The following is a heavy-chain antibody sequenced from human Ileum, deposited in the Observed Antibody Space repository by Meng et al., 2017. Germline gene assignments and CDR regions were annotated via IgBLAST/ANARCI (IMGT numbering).Heavy chain of an antibody. CDR3: ARTRRGSSGWYMGY. CDR2: LNHSGSN. D-gene: IGHD6-19*01. J-gene: IGHJ4*02. CDR1: GGCFLGYY. V-gene: IGHV4-34*01. Sequence: LKQGCAGQVRTSGALSLLCFFSGGCFLGYYRSRIRPPAGRGLEWIGELNHSGSNNYNPSLKCRVTISVNTSKDQFPLKMRSVTAADTAVDFCARTRRGSSGWYMGYWGQGTLVTVSS.